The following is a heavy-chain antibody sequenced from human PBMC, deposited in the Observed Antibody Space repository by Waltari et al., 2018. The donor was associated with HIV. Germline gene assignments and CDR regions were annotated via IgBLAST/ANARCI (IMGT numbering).Heavy chain of an antibody. J-gene: IGHJ4*02. CDR2: IDPSDSYT. D-gene: IGHD3-22*01. V-gene: IGHV5-10-1*01. Sequence: EVQPLQSGAAGKYSGVSLVLSCTSSGSRFIQRWINWVRQMPGKGLEWMGRIDPSDSYTNYSPSFQGHVTISVDKSVSTAYLQWSSLKASDTAMYYCAREYYYDTSGYSWDYWGQGTLVTVSS. CDR1: GSRFIQRW. CDR3: AREYYYDTSGYSWDY.